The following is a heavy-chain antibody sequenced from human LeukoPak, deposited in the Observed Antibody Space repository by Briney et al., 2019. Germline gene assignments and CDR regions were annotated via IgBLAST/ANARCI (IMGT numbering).Heavy chain of an antibody. CDR2: IYYTGGT. Sequence: PSETLSLTCTVSDGTISPYYLSWIRQPPGKGLEWIGYIYYTGGTNYNPSLKSRVTISLDTSKNQFSLRLTSVTAADTAVYHCARGRLSVADLDVWGQGTTVTVSS. D-gene: IGHD6-19*01. CDR3: ARGRLSVADLDV. V-gene: IGHV4-59*01. J-gene: IGHJ6*02. CDR1: DGTISPYY.